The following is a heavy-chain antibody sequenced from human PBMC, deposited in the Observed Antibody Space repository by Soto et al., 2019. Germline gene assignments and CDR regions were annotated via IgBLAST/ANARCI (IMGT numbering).Heavy chain of an antibody. J-gene: IGHJ4*02. D-gene: IGHD3-9*01. CDR3: AQYYDILTGYYSY. Sequence: SETLSLTCTVSGGSISSYYWSWIRQPPGKGLEWIGYIYYSGSTNYNPSLKSRVTISVDTSKNQFSLKLSSVTAADTAVYYCAQYYDILTGYYSYWGQGTLVTVSS. V-gene: IGHV4-59*08. CDR1: GGSISSYY. CDR2: IYYSGST.